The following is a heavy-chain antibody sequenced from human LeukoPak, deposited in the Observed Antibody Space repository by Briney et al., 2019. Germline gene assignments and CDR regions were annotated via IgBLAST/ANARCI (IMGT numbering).Heavy chain of an antibody. D-gene: IGHD2-15*01. CDR3: ARSGLNRFDY. CDR1: GFTFNTYG. CDR2: ITSSGGST. Sequence: PGGTLRLSCAASGFTFNTYGMTWVRQAPGKGLEWVSAITSSGGSTYYGDSVKGRFTISRDNSKNTLYLQMNSLRAEDTAAYYCARSGLNRFDYWGQGTLVTVSS. J-gene: IGHJ4*02. V-gene: IGHV3-23*01.